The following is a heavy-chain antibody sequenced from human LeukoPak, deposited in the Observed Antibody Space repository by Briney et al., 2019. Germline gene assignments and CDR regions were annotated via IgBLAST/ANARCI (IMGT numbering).Heavy chain of an antibody. D-gene: IGHD2-2*01. CDR3: AKCPDDYGDY. V-gene: IGHV3-74*01. Sequence: ESGGSLRLSCAASGFTLSSYWMHWVRQVPGKGLVWVSRINSDGSSTSYADSVKGRFTISRDNSKNTLYLQMNSLRAEDTAVYYCAKCPDDYGDYWGQGTLVTVSS. CDR1: GFTLSSYW. J-gene: IGHJ4*02. CDR2: INSDGSST.